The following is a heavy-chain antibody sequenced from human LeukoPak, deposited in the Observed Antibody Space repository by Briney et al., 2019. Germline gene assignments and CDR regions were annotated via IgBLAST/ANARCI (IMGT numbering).Heavy chain of an antibody. Sequence: ASVKISCKPSGYTFTTYYIHWVRQAPGQGLEWMGIINPAAGNTNYAQKFQGRVTMTRDTSTSTVYMELSSLRSEDTAVYYCARERSATFYFDYWGQGTLVTVSS. V-gene: IGHV1-46*01. CDR3: ARERSATFYFDY. CDR1: GYTFTTYY. CDR2: INPAAGNT. D-gene: IGHD2-15*01. J-gene: IGHJ4*02.